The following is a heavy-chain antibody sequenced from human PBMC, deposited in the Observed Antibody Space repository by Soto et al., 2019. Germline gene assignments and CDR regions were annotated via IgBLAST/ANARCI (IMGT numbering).Heavy chain of an antibody. D-gene: IGHD2-15*01. J-gene: IGHJ6*03. Sequence: SETLSLTCTVSGGSISSYYWSWIRQPPGKGLEWIGYIYYSGSTNYNPSLKSRVTISVDTSKNQFSQKLSSVTAADTAVYYCARGSGYCSGGSCYGGSGLYYYYYMDVWGKGTTVTVSS. V-gene: IGHV4-59*01. CDR2: IYYSGST. CDR1: GGSISSYY. CDR3: ARGSGYCSGGSCYGGSGLYYYYYMDV.